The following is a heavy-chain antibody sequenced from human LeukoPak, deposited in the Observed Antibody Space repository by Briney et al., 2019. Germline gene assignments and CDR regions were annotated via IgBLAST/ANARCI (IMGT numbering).Heavy chain of an antibody. CDR3: AKAPSPCSGGSCYSKNEYYFDY. D-gene: IGHD2-15*01. J-gene: IGHJ4*02. Sequence: GRSLRLSCAASGFTFDDYAMHWVRQAPGKGLEWVSGISWNSGSIGYADSVKGRFTISRDNAKNSLYLQMNSLRAEDTALYYCAKAPSPCSGGSCYSKNEYYFDYWGQGTLVTVSS. V-gene: IGHV3-9*01. CDR2: ISWNSGSI. CDR1: GFTFDDYA.